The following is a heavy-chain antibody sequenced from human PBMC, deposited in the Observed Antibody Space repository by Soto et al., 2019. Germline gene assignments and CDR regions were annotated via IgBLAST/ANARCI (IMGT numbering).Heavy chain of an antibody. CDR2: IYYSGST. Sequence: SETLSLTCTVSGGSISSSHYYWGWIRQPPGKGLEWIGSIYYSGSTYYNPSLKSRGTISVDTSKNQFSLKLSSVTAAGTAVYYCARQVGLYYYYMDVWGKGTTVTVSS. CDR3: ARQVGLYYYYMDV. J-gene: IGHJ6*03. V-gene: IGHV4-39*01. CDR1: GGSISSSHYY. D-gene: IGHD3-3*01.